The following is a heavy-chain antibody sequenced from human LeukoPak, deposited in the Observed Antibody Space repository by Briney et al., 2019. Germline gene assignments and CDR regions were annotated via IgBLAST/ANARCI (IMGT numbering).Heavy chain of an antibody. CDR1: GFTVDTYG. Sequence: PGGSLRLSCAASGFTVDTYGMLWVRQAPGKGLEWVAVIAYDGSNKYYADSVKGRFTISRDNSKNTLYLQMNSLRGEDTAVYYCAKEKAMGTINYGLDVWGQGTTVTVSS. V-gene: IGHV3-30*18. J-gene: IGHJ6*02. D-gene: IGHD1-1*01. CDR2: IAYDGSNK. CDR3: AKEKAMGTINYGLDV.